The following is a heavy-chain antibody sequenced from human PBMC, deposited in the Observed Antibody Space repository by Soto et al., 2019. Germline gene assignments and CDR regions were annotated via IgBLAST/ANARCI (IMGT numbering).Heavy chain of an antibody. D-gene: IGHD2-2*01. Sequence: ASVKVSCKASGYTFTSCTMHWVRQAPGQRLEWMGWINAGNGNTKYSQKFQGRVTITRDTSASTAYMELSSLRSEDTAVYYCARGYCSGSSCYLGAGYYYYYMAVWGKGTTVTVSS. CDR3: ARGYCSGSSCYLGAGYYYYYMAV. J-gene: IGHJ6*03. CDR1: GYTFTSCT. CDR2: INAGNGNT. V-gene: IGHV1-3*01.